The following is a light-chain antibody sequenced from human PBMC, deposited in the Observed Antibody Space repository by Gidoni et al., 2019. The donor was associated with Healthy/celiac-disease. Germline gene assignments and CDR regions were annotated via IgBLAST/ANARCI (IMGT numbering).Light chain of an antibody. CDR2: AAS. J-gene: IGKJ2*01. CDR3: QQSYSTPRT. V-gene: IGKV1-39*01. Sequence: DIQMTQSPSSLSASVGDRVTITCRASQSISSYLNWYQHKPGKAPKLLIYAASSLQSGVPSRFSGSGSGTDFTFTISILQPEDFATYYCQQSYSTPRTFGQGTKLEIK. CDR1: QSISSY.